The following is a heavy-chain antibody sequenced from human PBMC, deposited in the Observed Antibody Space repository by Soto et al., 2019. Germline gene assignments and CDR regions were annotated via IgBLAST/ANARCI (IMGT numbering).Heavy chain of an antibody. Sequence: EVQLVESGGGLVQPGGSLRLSCAASGLTVNSDHLSWVRQAPGKGLEWVSIIYSGGGTYYADSVKGRFTISRHTSKNTLYLQMNSLRPDDTAVYYCASSSWLHWGQGTLVTVSS. J-gene: IGHJ4*02. CDR2: IYSGGGT. D-gene: IGHD6-13*01. CDR3: ASSSWLH. CDR1: GLTVNSDH. V-gene: IGHV3-53*04.